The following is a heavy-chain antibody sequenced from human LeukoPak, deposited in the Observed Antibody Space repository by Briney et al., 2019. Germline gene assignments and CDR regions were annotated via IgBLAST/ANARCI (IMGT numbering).Heavy chain of an antibody. J-gene: IGHJ4*02. V-gene: IGHV3-23*01. CDR2: ISGSGGST. Sequence: GGSLRLSCAASGFTFSSYAMSWVRQAPGKGLEWVSAISGSGGSTYYAGSVKGRFTISRDNSKNTLYLQMNSLRAEDTAVYYCAKPVSSSWCFDYWGQGTLVTVSS. D-gene: IGHD6-13*01. CDR1: GFTFSSYA. CDR3: AKPVSSSWCFDY.